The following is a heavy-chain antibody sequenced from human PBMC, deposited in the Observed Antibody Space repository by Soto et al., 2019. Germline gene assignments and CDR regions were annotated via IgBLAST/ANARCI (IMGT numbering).Heavy chain of an antibody. Sequence: SETLCLTCRVSGCPLDGTSRYLGWIRPPPGKGLEWNASIYYTGSTYYDPTLNSRVTISVDTPKNQSSLTLTSVTAADTAVYYCARTFHSYRSSWDYYFDYWGRGTLVTVSS. CDR1: GCPLDGTSRY. V-gene: IGHV4-39*01. CDR3: ARTFHSYRSSWDYYFDY. CDR2: IYYTGST. J-gene: IGHJ4*02. D-gene: IGHD6-13*01.